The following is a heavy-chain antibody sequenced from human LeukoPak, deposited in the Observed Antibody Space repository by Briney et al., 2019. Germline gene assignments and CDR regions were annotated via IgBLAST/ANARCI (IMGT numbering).Heavy chain of an antibody. J-gene: IGHJ3*02. D-gene: IGHD4-17*01. Sequence: SETLSLTCTVSGVSIISSSYYWGWIRQPPGKGLEWIGNIFHSGCTYYSPSLKSRVAISIDTSKNQFYLILTSVTAADTAVYYCARDAQFYGDYGAFDIWGQGTMVTVSS. CDR2: IFHSGCT. CDR3: ARDAQFYGDYGAFDI. V-gene: IGHV4-39*07. CDR1: GVSIISSSYY.